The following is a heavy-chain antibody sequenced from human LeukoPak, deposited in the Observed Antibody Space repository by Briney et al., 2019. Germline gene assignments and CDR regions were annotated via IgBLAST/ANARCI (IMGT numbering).Heavy chain of an antibody. J-gene: IGHJ4*02. Sequence: GGSLRLSCAASGFTFSNAWMSWVRQAPGKGLEWVGRIKSKTDGGTTDYAAPVKGRFTISRDNAKNSLYLQMNSLRAEDTAVYYCARGGSSFIFDYWGQGTLVTVSS. CDR1: GFTFSNAW. CDR3: ARGGSSFIFDY. CDR2: IKSKTDGGTT. V-gene: IGHV3-15*01. D-gene: IGHD6-6*01.